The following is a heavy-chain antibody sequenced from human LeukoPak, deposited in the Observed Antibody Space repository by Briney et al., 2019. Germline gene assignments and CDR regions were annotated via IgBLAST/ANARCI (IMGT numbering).Heavy chain of an antibody. CDR1: GYTFNSYA. D-gene: IGHD3-22*01. V-gene: IGHV1-18*01. CDR2: ISAYNGNT. J-gene: IGHJ4*02. Sequence: GASVKVSCKASGYTFNSYAIIWVRQAPGQGLELMGWISAYNGNTNYAQKLQGRVTMTTDTSASTAYMELRSLRSDDTAVYYCARDASRSDYYDSSGYDYWGQGTLVTVSS. CDR3: ARDASRSDYYDSSGYDY.